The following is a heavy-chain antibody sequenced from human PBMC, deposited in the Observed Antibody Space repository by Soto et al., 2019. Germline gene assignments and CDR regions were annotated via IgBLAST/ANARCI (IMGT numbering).Heavy chain of an antibody. J-gene: IGHJ5*02. CDR3: AREECSGGSCYPGWFDP. V-gene: IGHV1-18*01. CDR1: GYTFTSYG. Sequence: QVQLVQSGAEVKKPGASVKVSCKASGYTFTSYGISWVRQAPGQGLEWMGWISAYNGNTNYAQKLQGSVTMTTDTSTSTAYMELRSLRSDDTAVYYCAREECSGGSCYPGWFDPWGQGTLVTVSS. CDR2: ISAYNGNT. D-gene: IGHD2-15*01.